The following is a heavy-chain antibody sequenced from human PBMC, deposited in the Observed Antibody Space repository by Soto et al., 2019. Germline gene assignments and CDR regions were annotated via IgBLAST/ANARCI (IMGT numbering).Heavy chain of an antibody. CDR3: AKRPLRDTTFDY. CDR2: ISASGGST. D-gene: IGHD1-26*01. V-gene: IGHV3-23*01. CDR1: GFTFSNYA. J-gene: IGHJ4*02. Sequence: PGGSLRLSCAASGFTFSNYAMNWVRQAPGKGLEWVSGISASGGSTNYADSVKGRFTISRDNSKNTLYLQMNSLRAEDTAVYYCAKRPLRDTTFDYWGQGTMVTVS.